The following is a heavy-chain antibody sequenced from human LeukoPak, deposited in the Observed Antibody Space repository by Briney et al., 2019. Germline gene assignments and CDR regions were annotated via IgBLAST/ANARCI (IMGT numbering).Heavy chain of an antibody. CDR1: GYTFTSYG. V-gene: IGHV1-18*01. J-gene: IGHJ5*02. CDR3: VSIAGYSYGS. D-gene: IGHD5-18*01. CDR2: ISAYNGNT. Sequence: ASVKVSCKASGYTFTSYGISWVRQAPGQGLEWMGWISAYNGNTNYAQKFQGRVTMTRNTSISTAYMGLSSLRSEDTAVYYCVSIAGYSYGSWGQGTLVTVSS.